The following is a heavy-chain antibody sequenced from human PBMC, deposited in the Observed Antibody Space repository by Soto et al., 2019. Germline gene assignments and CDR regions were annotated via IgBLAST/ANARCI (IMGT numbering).Heavy chain of an antibody. V-gene: IGHV3-9*01. Sequence: PGGSLRLSCAASGFTFDDYAMHWVRQAPGKGLEWVSGISWNSGSIGYADSVKGRFTISRDNAKNSLYLQMNSLRAEDTALYYCAKSYDSSGYHPEYYFDYWGQGTLVTVSS. CDR2: ISWNSGSI. CDR3: AKSYDSSGYHPEYYFDY. CDR1: GFTFDDYA. D-gene: IGHD3-22*01. J-gene: IGHJ4*02.